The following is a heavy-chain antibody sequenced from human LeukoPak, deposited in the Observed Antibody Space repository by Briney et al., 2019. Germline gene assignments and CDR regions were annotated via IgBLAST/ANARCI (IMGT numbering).Heavy chain of an antibody. J-gene: IGHJ4*01. Sequence: SGGSLRLSCAASGLTFSTYGFNWVRQAPGKGLEWVSSIAGSSGYISYADSVKGRFTISRDNAKKSLYLQMTSLTAEDTAVYYCARDRGAYCGGDCYLGFDYWGRGTLVTVSS. CDR3: ARDRGAYCGGDCYLGFDY. D-gene: IGHD2-21*02. CDR2: IAGSSGYI. V-gene: IGHV3-21*01. CDR1: GLTFSTYG.